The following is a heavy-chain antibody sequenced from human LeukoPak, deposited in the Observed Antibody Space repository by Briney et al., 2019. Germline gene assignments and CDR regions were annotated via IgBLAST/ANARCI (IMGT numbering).Heavy chain of an antibody. D-gene: IGHD1-26*01. CDR2: ISGSDGGT. V-gene: IGHV3-23*01. Sequence: GGSLRLSCAASGFTFSSYAMSWVRQAPGKGLEWVSVISGSDGGTYYADSVKGRFTISRDNSKNTLYLQMNSLRAEDTAVYYCAKGGRSEWELRIDAFDIWGQGTMVTVSS. CDR1: GFTFSSYA. J-gene: IGHJ3*02. CDR3: AKGGRSEWELRIDAFDI.